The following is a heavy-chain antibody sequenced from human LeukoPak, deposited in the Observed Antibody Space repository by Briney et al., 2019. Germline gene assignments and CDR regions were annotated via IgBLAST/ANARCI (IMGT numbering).Heavy chain of an antibody. CDR2: INPNSGGT. CDR1: GYTFTGYY. D-gene: IGHD3-22*01. V-gene: IGHV1-2*04. Sequence: GASVKVSCKASGYTFTGYYMHWVRQAPGQGLEWMGWINPNSGGTNYAQKFQGWVTMTRVTSISTAYMELSRLRSDDTAVYYCARSYDSSGYSAFDIWGQGTMVTVSS. CDR3: ARSYDSSGYSAFDI. J-gene: IGHJ3*02.